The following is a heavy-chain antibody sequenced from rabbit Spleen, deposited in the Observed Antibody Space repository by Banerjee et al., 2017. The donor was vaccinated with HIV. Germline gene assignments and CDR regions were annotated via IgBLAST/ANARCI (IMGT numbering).Heavy chain of an antibody. D-gene: IGHD5-1*01. CDR1: GIDFSSYYY. Sequence: QSLEESGGDLVKPGASLTLTCKVSGIDFSSYYYMCWVRQAPGEGLEWIAFIYDGNSHLHYAGWAKGRFTISKTSSTTVTLQMTSLTAADTATYFCVRDDGTYDYIDAYFNLWGPGTLVTVS. CDR3: VRDDGTYDYIDAYFNL. CDR2: IYDGNSHL. V-gene: IGHV1S40*01. J-gene: IGHJ4*01.